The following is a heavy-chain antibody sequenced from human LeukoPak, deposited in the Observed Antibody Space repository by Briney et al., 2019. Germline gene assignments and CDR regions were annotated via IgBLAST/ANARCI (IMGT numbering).Heavy chain of an antibody. V-gene: IGHV3-33*01. J-gene: IGHJ4*02. D-gene: IGHD6-6*01. CDR3: ARSGDSSDLGY. Sequence: GMSLRLSCAASGFTFRSYGMHWVRQAQGKGLEWVAVIWSDGSQQHYADSVKGRFTISRDNSKNTLYLQMNSLRVDDTAVYYCARSGDSSDLGYWGQGTLVTVSS. CDR2: IWSDGSQQ. CDR1: GFTFRSYG.